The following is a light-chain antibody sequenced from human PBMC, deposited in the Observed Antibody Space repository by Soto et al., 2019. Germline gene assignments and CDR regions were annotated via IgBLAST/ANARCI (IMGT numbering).Light chain of an antibody. V-gene: IGKV1-5*03. CDR3: QQYSTFWT. J-gene: IGKJ1*01. CDR1: RSLTRW. Sequence: DIQMSQSPSTLSSSVGDRVTLSCRASRSLTRWVAWYHEKPGKAPNLLIYETSILYTEVPSRLSGSGSGTDFTLTISSLQPDDTGTYYCQQYSTFWTFGQGTKVDIK. CDR2: ETS.